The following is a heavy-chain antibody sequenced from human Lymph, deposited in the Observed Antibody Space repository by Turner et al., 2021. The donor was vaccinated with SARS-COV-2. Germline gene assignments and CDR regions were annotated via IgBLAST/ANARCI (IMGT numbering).Heavy chain of an antibody. Sequence: EVQLVETGGGLIQPGGSLRLSCAASGIIVSRNYMNWVRQAPGKGLEWVSVIYSGGTTYYADSVEGRFTISRDNSKNTLYLQMNSLRVEDTAVYYCARDLGTYGMDVWGQGTTVTVSS. D-gene: IGHD6-13*01. CDR3: ARDLGTYGMDV. J-gene: IGHJ6*02. V-gene: IGHV3-53*02. CDR1: GIIVSRNY. CDR2: IYSGGTT.